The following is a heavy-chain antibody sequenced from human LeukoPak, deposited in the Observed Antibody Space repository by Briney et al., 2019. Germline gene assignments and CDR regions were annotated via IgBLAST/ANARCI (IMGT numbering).Heavy chain of an antibody. CDR1: GGSISSYY. Sequence: SETLSLTCTVSGGSISSYYWSWIRQPPGKGLEWIGYIYYSGSTDYNPSLKSPVTISVDTSKNQFSLKLSSLTAADTAVYYCAREGVTKYYFDYWGQGTLVTVSS. D-gene: IGHD4-11*01. V-gene: IGHV4-59*01. CDR2: IYYSGST. J-gene: IGHJ4*02. CDR3: AREGVTKYYFDY.